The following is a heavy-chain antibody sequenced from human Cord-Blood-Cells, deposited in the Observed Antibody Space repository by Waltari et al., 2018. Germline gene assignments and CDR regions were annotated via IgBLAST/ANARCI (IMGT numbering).Heavy chain of an antibody. CDR3: ARGGYYYDSSGYGY. V-gene: IGHV1-18*01. D-gene: IGHD3-22*01. CDR2: TSAYKGNT. Sequence: QVQLVQSGAEVRKPGASVKVSCKASGYTFTSYGISWVRQAPGQGLEWMGWTSAYKGNTNDAQKPHVRVTMTTDTSTSTAYMELRSLRSDDTAVYYCARGGYYYDSSGYGYWGQGTLVTVSS. CDR1: GYTFTSYG. J-gene: IGHJ4*02.